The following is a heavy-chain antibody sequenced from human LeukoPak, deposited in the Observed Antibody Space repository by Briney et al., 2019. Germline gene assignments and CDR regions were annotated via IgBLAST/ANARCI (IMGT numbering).Heavy chain of an antibody. J-gene: IGHJ5*02. V-gene: IGHV3-21*01. CDR2: ISSSSSYI. CDR3: AGDSYGYLNWFDP. Sequence: PGGSLRLSCAASGFTFGSYSMNWVRQAPGKGLEWVSSISSSSSYIYYADSVKGRFTISRDNAKNSLYLQMNSLRAEDTAVYYCAGDSYGYLNWFDPWGQGTLVTVSS. D-gene: IGHD5-18*01. CDR1: GFTFGSYS.